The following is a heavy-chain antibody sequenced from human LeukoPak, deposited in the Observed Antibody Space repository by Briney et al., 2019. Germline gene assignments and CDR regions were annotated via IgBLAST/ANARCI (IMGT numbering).Heavy chain of an antibody. CDR1: GFTFSSYG. CDR2: ISYDGSNK. D-gene: IGHD3-22*01. Sequence: GGSLILSCAASGFTFSSYGMHWVRQAPGKGLEWVAVISYDGSNKYYADSVKGRFTISRDNSKNTLYLQMNSLRAEDTAVYYCANHYYDSSGRGDYWGQGTLVTVSS. CDR3: ANHYYDSSGRGDY. V-gene: IGHV3-30*18. J-gene: IGHJ4*02.